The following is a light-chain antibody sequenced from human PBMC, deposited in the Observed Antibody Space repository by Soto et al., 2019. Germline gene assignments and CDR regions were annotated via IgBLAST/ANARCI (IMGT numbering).Light chain of an antibody. Sequence: QSALTQPPSASGSPGQSVTISCTGTSSDVGAYPYVSWYQHHPGNAPKLMIFEVTKRPSGVPDRFSGSKSGNTASLTVSGLQAEDEAYYYCSSHAGSNNFYVFGTGTKVTVL. J-gene: IGLJ1*01. CDR3: SSHAGSNNFYV. V-gene: IGLV2-8*01. CDR2: EVT. CDR1: SSDVGAYPY.